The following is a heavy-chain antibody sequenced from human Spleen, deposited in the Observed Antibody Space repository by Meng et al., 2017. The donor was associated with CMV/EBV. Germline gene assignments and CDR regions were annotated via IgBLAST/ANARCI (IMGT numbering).Heavy chain of an antibody. V-gene: IGHV4-61*01. Sequence: SETLSLTCTVSGGSGIIGSYYWNWLRQSPGKGLEWIGYISHIGSTNYNPSLKSRVTISVDTSKNQFSLKLRSVTAADTGIFYCARDRLEHNAFDVWGHGTMVTVSS. CDR1: GGSGIIGSYY. CDR2: ISHIGST. CDR3: ARDRLEHNAFDV. J-gene: IGHJ3*01. D-gene: IGHD1/OR15-1a*01.